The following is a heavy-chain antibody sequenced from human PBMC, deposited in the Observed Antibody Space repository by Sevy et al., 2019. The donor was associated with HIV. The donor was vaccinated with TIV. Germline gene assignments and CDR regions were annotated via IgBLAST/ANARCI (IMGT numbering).Heavy chain of an antibody. CDR1: GFTFSNYE. CDR3: ARDLPPSATTVAHFDY. Sequence: GGSLRLSCTASGFTFSNYEMNWVRQAPGKGLEWVSYITNSGSTIYYSDSVRGRFTVSRDNAKNSLYLQMNSLRAGDTAVYYCARDLPPSATTVAHFDYWGRGTLVTVSS. V-gene: IGHV3-48*03. CDR2: ITNSGSTI. D-gene: IGHD4-17*01. J-gene: IGHJ4*02.